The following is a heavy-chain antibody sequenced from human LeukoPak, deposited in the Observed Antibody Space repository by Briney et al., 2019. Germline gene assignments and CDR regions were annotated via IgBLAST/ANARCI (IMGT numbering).Heavy chain of an antibody. D-gene: IGHD3-9*01. CDR3: ARESYYDILTGYQDAFDI. J-gene: IGHJ3*02. CDR2: INPSGGST. Sequence: ASVKVSCKASGYTFTSYYMHWVRQAPGQGLEWMGIINPSGGSTSYAQKFQGRVTMTRDTSTSTVYMELSSLRSEDTAVYYCARESYYDILTGYQDAFDIWGQGTMVTVSS. CDR1: GYTFTSYY. V-gene: IGHV1-46*01.